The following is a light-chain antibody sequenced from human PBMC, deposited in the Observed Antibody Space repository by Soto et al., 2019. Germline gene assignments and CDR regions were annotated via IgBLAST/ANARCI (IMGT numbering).Light chain of an antibody. Sequence: QSVLTQPPSVAGAPGQRVTISCTGVSSNIGAGYDVPCYQPLPGTATRLLIYANNSRPAGVPDRFSGSKSGTSASLAITGLQAEVEADYYCQSYDSSPPVVFGGGTKRTVL. J-gene: IGLJ2*01. CDR1: SSNIGAGYD. V-gene: IGLV1-40*01. CDR3: QSYDSSPPVV. CDR2: ANN.